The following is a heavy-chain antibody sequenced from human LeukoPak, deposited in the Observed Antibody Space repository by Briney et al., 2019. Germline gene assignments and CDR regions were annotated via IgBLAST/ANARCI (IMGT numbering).Heavy chain of an antibody. CDR3: ARDRDYSGSGSPDS. CDR1: GFIMSNNY. Sequence: GGSLRLSCAASGFIMSNNYMSWVRQAPGKGPEWVSVIYDGGITYYTDSVKGRFTIPRDDSTNTLHLQMNSLRVDDTAVYYCARDRDYSGSGSPDSWGQGTLVTVS. CDR2: IYDGGIT. V-gene: IGHV3-66*01. D-gene: IGHD3-10*01. J-gene: IGHJ4*02.